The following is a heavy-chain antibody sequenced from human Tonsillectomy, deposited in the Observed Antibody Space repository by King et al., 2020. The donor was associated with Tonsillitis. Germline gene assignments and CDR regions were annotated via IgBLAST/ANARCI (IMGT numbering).Heavy chain of an antibody. CDR1: GFTFSSHA. CDR3: AKDRGFGYLLGLYFDY. J-gene: IGHJ4*02. CDR2: ISGSGDTT. V-gene: IGHV3-23*04. D-gene: IGHD3-10*01. Sequence: VQLVESGGGLVQPGGSLRLSCAASGFTFSSHAMSWVRQAPGKGLEWVSIISGSGDTTYYADSVKGRFTISRDNSKNTVYVEMRSLRAEDTAVYYCAKDRGFGYLLGLYFDYWGQGTLVTVSS.